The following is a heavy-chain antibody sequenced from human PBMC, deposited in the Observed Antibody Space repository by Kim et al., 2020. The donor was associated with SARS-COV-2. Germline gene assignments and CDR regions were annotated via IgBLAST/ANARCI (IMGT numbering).Heavy chain of an antibody. Sequence: GGSLRLSCAASGFTFSSYSMNWVRQAPGKGLEWVSSISSSSSYIYYADSVKGRFTISRDNAKNSLYLQMNSLRAEDTAVYYCARDSHAPGYYDSSGSESGGYYYGMDVWGQGTTVTVSS. J-gene: IGHJ6*02. CDR3: ARDSHAPGYYDSSGSESGGYYYGMDV. D-gene: IGHD3-22*01. V-gene: IGHV3-21*01. CDR1: GFTFSSYS. CDR2: ISSSSSYI.